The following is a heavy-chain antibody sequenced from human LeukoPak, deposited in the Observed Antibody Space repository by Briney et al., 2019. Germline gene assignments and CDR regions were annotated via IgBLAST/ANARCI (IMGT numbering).Heavy chain of an antibody. Sequence: SETLSLTCAVYGGSFSGYYWSWIRQPPGKGLEWIGEINHSGSTNYNPSLKSRVTISVDTSKNQFSLKLSSVTAADTAVYYCAREVHYDYVWGSYRPDAFDIWGQGTMVTVSS. CDR1: GGSFSGYY. J-gene: IGHJ3*02. V-gene: IGHV4-34*01. D-gene: IGHD3-16*02. CDR3: AREVHYDYVWGSYRPDAFDI. CDR2: INHSGST.